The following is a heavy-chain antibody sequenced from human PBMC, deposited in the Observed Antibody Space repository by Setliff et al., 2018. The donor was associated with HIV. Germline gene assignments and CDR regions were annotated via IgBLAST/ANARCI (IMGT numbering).Heavy chain of an antibody. J-gene: IGHJ3*02. Sequence: GESLKISCKTSGYDFATYWIGWVRQMPGKGLEWMGVLYPSDSDAIYSPTFQGRVTISADKATNTAYLQWASLKSSNTAIYYCVRPLVIAFDTSDIWGQGTMVTVSS. V-gene: IGHV5-51*01. CDR3: VRPLVIAFDTSDI. CDR1: GYDFATYW. D-gene: IGHD3-9*01. CDR2: LYPSDSDA.